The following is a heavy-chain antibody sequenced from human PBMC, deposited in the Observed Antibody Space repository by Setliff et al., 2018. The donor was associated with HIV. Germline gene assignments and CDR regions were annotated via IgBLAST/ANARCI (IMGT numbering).Heavy chain of an antibody. V-gene: IGHV1-18*01. D-gene: IGHD2-15*01. J-gene: IGHJ6*03. CDR3: ARGGYCSGGSCYPPNDYFYHMDV. CDR2: ISAYNGNT. Sequence: ASVKVSCKASGYTFLSYGISWVRQAPGQGLEWMGWISAYNGNTNYAQMLQGRVTMTTDTSTSTAYMELRSLRSDDTAVYYCARGGYCSGGSCYPPNDYFYHMDVWGKGTTVTVSS. CDR1: GYTFLSYG.